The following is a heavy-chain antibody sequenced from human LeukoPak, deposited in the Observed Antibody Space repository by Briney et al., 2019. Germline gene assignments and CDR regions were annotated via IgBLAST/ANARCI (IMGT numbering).Heavy chain of an antibody. CDR1: GFTVSSNY. V-gene: IGHV3-53*04. D-gene: IGHD6-19*01. Sequence: GGSLRLSCAASGFTVSSNYMSWVRQAPGEGLEWVSVIYSGGSTYYADSVKGRFTISRHNSKNTLYLQMNSLRAEDTAVYYCARGFSSGWFDYWGQGTLVTVSS. CDR3: ARGFSSGWFDY. CDR2: IYSGGST. J-gene: IGHJ4*02.